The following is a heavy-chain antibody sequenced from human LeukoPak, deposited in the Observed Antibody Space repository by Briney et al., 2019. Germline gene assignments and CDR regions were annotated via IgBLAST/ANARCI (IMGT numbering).Heavy chain of an antibody. V-gene: IGHV1-18*01. CDR2: ISAYNGNT. Sequence: ASVKVSCKASGYTFTNYDINWVRQAPGQGLEWMGWISAYNGNTNYAQKLQGRVTMTTDTSTSTAYMELRSLRSDDTAVYYCARDYGDFSPFDYWGQGTLATVSS. D-gene: IGHD4-17*01. CDR1: GYTFTNYD. J-gene: IGHJ4*02. CDR3: ARDYGDFSPFDY.